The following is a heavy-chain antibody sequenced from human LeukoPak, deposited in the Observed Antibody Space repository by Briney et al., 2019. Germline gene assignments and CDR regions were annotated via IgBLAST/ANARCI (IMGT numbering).Heavy chain of an antibody. CDR1: GFTFSSAG. CDR2: ISFDGSKR. V-gene: IGHV3-30*18. J-gene: IGHJ4*02. CDR3: AKSIGAVGDY. Sequence: GGSLRLSCAASGFTFSSAGMHWVRQAPGKGLEWVSIISFDGSKRYYADSVKGRFTISRDNSKNTLYLQMNSLRPEDTAVYFCAKSIGAVGDYWGQGTLVTVSS. D-gene: IGHD6-6*01.